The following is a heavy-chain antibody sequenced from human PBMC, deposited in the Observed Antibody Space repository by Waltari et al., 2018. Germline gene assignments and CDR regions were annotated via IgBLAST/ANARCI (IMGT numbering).Heavy chain of an antibody. V-gene: IGHV1-24*01. CDR2: FDLENGEK. CDR3: ATPIVATPNPIAPLQDY. D-gene: IGHD6-13*01. CDR1: GYTLTELS. J-gene: IGHJ4*02. Sequence: QVQLVQSGAEVKKPGASVKVSCKVSGYTLTELSMHWVRQAPGKGLEWMGGFDLENGEKIYGQKFQGRVTMTEDTSTDTAYMELSSLRSEDTAVYYCATPIVATPNPIAPLQDYWGQGTLVTVSS.